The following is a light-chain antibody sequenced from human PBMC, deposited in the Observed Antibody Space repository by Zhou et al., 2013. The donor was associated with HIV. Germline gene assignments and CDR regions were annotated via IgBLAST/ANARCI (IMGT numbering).Light chain of an antibody. CDR2: KAS. CDR3: QQCDSYPWT. J-gene: IGKJ1*01. Sequence: DIQMTQSPSTLSASVGDRVTITCRASQSISSWLAWYQQEPGKAPNLLIYKASTLDTGVPSRFSGSGSGAEFTLTISSLQPDDFATYYCQQCDSYPWTFGQGTKVEIK. CDR1: QSISSW. V-gene: IGKV1-5*03.